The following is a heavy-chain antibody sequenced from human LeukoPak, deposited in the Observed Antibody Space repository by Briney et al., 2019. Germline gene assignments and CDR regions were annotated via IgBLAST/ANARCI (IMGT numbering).Heavy chain of an antibody. CDR1: GFTFSSYA. J-gene: IGHJ4*02. V-gene: IGHV3-23*01. D-gene: IGHD4-23*01. CDR2: LSDSGGRT. Sequence: PGGSLRLSCAASGFTFSSYAMSWVRQAPRKGLEWVSSLSDSGGRTYYADSLKSRFTISRDNSKNTLYLQMNSLRADGTAVYYCAQGSVDGYWGEGRLVTV. CDR3: AQGSVDGY.